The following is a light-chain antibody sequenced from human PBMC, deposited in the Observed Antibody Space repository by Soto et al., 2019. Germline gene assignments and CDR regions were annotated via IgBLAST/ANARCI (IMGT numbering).Light chain of an antibody. CDR1: ESVSSSY. Sequence: EIVLTQSPGTLSLSPGERATLSCRASESVSSSYLAWYQQKPGQAPRLLIYGASSRATGIPDRFSGSGSGTHFTLTISRLEPEDFAVYYCQQYGRSPCTFGQGTKVEIK. J-gene: IGKJ1*01. CDR2: GAS. CDR3: QQYGRSPCT. V-gene: IGKV3-20*01.